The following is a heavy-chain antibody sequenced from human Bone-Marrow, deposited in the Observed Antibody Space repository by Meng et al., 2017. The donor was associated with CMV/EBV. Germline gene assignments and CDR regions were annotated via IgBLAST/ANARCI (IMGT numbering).Heavy chain of an antibody. CDR2: IYPGDSDT. D-gene: IGHD3-3*01. CDR1: GYSFTSYW. V-gene: IGHV5-51*01. J-gene: IGHJ4*02. Sequence: GESLKISCKGSGYSFTSYWIGWVRQMPGKGLEWMGIIYPGDSDTRYSPSFQGQVTISADKSISTAYLQWSSLKASDTAMYYCARSGFYDFWSGYFYFDYWGQGTLVTVPS. CDR3: ARSGFYDFWSGYFYFDY.